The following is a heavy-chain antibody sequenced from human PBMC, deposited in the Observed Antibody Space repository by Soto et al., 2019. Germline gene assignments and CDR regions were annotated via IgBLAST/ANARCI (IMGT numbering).Heavy chain of an antibody. Sequence: QVQLVESGGDVVQPGRSLRLSCAASGFTFSTYGMHWVRQAPGKGLEWVAFISYDGNNKYYGDFVKGRFTISRDNSKNTLYLQMNSLRAEDTAVFYCAKDLILYRREATNSWDYWGQGTLVTVSS. CDR1: GFTFSTYG. J-gene: IGHJ4*02. V-gene: IGHV3-30*18. D-gene: IGHD5-12*01. CDR3: AKDLILYRREATNSWDY. CDR2: ISYDGNNK.